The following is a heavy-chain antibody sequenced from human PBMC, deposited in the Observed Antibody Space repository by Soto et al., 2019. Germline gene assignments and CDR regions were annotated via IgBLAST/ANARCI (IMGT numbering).Heavy chain of an antibody. Sequence: GASAKVSCKASGGTFSSYAISWVRQAPVQGLEWMGGIIPTFGTANYAQKFQGRVTITADESTSTAYMELSSLRSEDTAVYYCARDMDVYCSGGSCSDYWGQGTLVTVSS. CDR2: IIPTFGTA. V-gene: IGHV1-69*13. CDR3: ARDMDVYCSGGSCSDY. CDR1: GGTFSSYA. J-gene: IGHJ4*02. D-gene: IGHD2-15*01.